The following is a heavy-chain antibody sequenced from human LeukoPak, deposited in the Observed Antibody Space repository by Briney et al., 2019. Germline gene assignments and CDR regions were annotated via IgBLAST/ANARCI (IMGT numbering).Heavy chain of an antibody. V-gene: IGHV3-23*01. Sequence: GGSLRRSCAASEFTFSSFAMSWVRQAPGKGLEWVSRVSGSGGSTYYADSVKGRFSISRDNSKNTLYLQMNSLRAEDTAVYYCARDSSGYGSFDYWGRGTLVTVSS. J-gene: IGHJ4*02. CDR2: VSGSGGST. CDR1: EFTFSSFA. D-gene: IGHD3-22*01. CDR3: ARDSSGYGSFDY.